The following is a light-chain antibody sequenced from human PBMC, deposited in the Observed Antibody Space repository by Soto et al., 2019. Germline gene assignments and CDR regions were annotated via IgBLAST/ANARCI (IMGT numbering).Light chain of an antibody. Sequence: DIQLTQSPSFLSASVGDRVTITCRASQDINSILAWYQQKPGKAPKLLIYAASNLQSGVPSRFSGSGSGTEFTLTISSLQPEDFATYYCQHLNNYPYTFGQGTKLEIK. CDR2: AAS. V-gene: IGKV1-9*01. J-gene: IGKJ2*01. CDR1: QDINSI. CDR3: QHLNNYPYT.